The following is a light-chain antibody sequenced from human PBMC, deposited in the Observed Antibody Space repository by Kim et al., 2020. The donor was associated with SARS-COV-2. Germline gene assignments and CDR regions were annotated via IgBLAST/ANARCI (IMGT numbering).Light chain of an antibody. V-gene: IGLV3-1*01. CDR1: KLGHKY. CDR2: QDT. Sequence: SYELTQPPSVSVSPGQTASITCSGDKLGHKYACWYQQKPGQSPVLVIYQDTKRPSGIPERFSGSNSGNTATLTISGTQAMDEADYYCQAWDSSTSVFGPG. J-gene: IGLJ1*01. CDR3: QAWDSSTSV.